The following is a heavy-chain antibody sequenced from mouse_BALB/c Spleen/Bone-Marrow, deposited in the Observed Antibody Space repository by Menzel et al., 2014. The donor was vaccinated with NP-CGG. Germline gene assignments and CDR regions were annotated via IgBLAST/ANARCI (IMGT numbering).Heavy chain of an antibody. J-gene: IGHJ4*01. D-gene: IGHD2-1*01. CDR3: ARQNGNYGYYYAMDY. V-gene: IGHV5-9-2*01. Sequence: EVKLMESGGGLVKPGGSLKLSCAASGFTFSSYGMSWVRQTPEERLEWVATISGGGSYTYYPDSVKGRFTISRDNAKNNLYLQMSSLRSEDTALYYCARQNGNYGYYYAMDYWGQGTSVTVSS. CDR2: ISGGGSYT. CDR1: GFTFSSYG.